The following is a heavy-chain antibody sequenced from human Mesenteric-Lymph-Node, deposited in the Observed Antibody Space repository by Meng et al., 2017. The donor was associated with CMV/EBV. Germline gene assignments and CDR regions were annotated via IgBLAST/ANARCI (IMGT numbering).Heavy chain of an antibody. V-gene: IGHV3-30*02. J-gene: IGHJ4*02. CDR1: GFTFSDYG. CDR2: IRDDGSDK. Sequence: GESLKISCAASGFTFSDYGMHWVRQAPGKGLEWVAFIRDDGSDKYYAHSVKGRFTISRDNAKNSLYLQMNSLRAEDTAVYYCARRGDFWSGYYGGTGFDYWGQGTLVTVSS. CDR3: ARRGDFWSGYYGGTGFDY. D-gene: IGHD3-3*01.